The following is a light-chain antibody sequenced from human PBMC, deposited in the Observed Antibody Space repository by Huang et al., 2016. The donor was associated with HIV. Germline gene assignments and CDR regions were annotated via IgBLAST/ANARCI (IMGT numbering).Light chain of an antibody. V-gene: IGKV3-11*01. CDR3: QQRYNWPRT. CDR1: LSIGES. Sequence: PGERVTLSCGTSLSIGESLAWYQQKPGQAPRVLIYDASKRATGIPPRFSGSGSGTDFALSISPLESEDSAVYYFQQRYNWPRTFGPGTKLEIK. CDR2: DAS. J-gene: IGKJ2*01.